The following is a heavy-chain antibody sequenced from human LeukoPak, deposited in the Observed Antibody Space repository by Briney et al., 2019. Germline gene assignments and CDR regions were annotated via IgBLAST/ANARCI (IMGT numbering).Heavy chain of an antibody. CDR1: GFSFSSYS. J-gene: IGHJ4*02. CDR3: ARDWAAAGYYFDY. CDR2: ISSSSSTI. V-gene: IGHV3-48*04. Sequence: GGSLRLSCAASGFSFSSYSMNWVRQAPGKGLEWVSYISSSSSTIYYADSVKGRFTISRDNAKNSLYLQMNSLRAEDTAVYYCARDWAAAGYYFDYWGQETLVTVSS. D-gene: IGHD6-13*01.